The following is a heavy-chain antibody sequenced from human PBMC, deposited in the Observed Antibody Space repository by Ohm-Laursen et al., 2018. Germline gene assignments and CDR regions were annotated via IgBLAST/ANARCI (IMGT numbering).Heavy chain of an antibody. CDR2: INHSGST. J-gene: IGHJ4*02. CDR1: GGSFSGYY. D-gene: IGHD5-18*01. CDR3: ARGDTAMVSPDY. Sequence: TLSLTCAVYGGSFSGYYWSWIRQPPGKGLEWIGEINHSGSTNYNPSLKSRVTISVDTSKNQFPLKLSSVTAADTAVYYCARGDTAMVSPDYWGQGTLVTVSS. V-gene: IGHV4-34*01.